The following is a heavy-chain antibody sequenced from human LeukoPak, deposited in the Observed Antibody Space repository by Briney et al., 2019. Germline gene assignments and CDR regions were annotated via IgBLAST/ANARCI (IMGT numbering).Heavy chain of an antibody. D-gene: IGHD2/OR15-2a*01. V-gene: IGHV3-33*01. Sequence: GGSLRLSCTASGFSFSAYGMHWVRQAPGKGLEWVAVIWYDGSSQYYADSVKGRFTISRDNSKNTLLLQMNSLRAEDTAVYYCARDPTQYTTAWYSDYWGQGTLVTVSS. CDR3: ARDPTQYTTAWYSDY. J-gene: IGHJ4*02. CDR2: IWYDGSSQ. CDR1: GFSFSAYG.